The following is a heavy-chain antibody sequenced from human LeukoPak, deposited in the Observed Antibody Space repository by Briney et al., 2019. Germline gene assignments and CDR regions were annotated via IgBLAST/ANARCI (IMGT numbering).Heavy chain of an antibody. Sequence: PSETLSLTCTVSGGSISSSSYYWGWIRQPPGKGLEWIGNIYYSGSTYYNPSLKSRVTISVDSSKNQFSLRLSSVTAADTAVYYCARESLTWLQSRTSWFDPWGQGTLVTVSS. D-gene: IGHD5-24*01. V-gene: IGHV4-39*07. CDR3: ARESLTWLQSRTSWFDP. CDR2: IYYSGST. CDR1: GGSISSSSYY. J-gene: IGHJ5*02.